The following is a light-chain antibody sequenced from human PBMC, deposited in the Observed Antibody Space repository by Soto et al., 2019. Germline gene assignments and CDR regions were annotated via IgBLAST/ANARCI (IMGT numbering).Light chain of an antibody. J-gene: IGLJ2*01. CDR2: LNSDGSH. Sequence: QSALTQSPSASASLGASVKLTCTLSSGHSSYAIAWHQQQPEKGPRYLMKLNSDGSHSKGDGIPDRFSGSSSGAERYLTISSLQSEDEADYYCQTWGTGPLFGGGTKLTVL. CDR3: QTWGTGPL. CDR1: SGHSSYA. V-gene: IGLV4-69*01.